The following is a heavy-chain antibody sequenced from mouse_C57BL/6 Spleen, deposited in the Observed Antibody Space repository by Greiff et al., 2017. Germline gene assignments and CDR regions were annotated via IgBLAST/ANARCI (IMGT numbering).Heavy chain of an antibody. CDR2: INPSNGGT. CDR1: GYTFTSYW. CDR3: ARGEGPAYYSNPFAY. V-gene: IGHV1-53*01. Sequence: QVQLQQPGTELVKPGASVKLSCKASGYTFTSYWMHWVKQRPGQGLEWIGNINPSNGGTNYNEKFKSKATLTVDESSSTAYMQLSSLTSEDSAVYYCARGEGPAYYSNPFAYWGQGTLVTVSA. D-gene: IGHD2-5*01. J-gene: IGHJ3*01.